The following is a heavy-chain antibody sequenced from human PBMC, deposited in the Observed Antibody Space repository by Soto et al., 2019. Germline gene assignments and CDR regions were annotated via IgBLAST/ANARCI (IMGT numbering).Heavy chain of an antibody. CDR1: GGSISSGGYY. V-gene: IGHV4-31*03. Sequence: SSETLSLTCTVSGGSISSGGYYWSWIRQHPGKGLEWIGYIYYSGSTYYNPSLKSRVTISVDTSKNQFSLKLSSVTAADTAVYYCATDSGSYYTNDAFDIWGQGTMVTVSS. D-gene: IGHD3-10*01. CDR3: ATDSGSYYTNDAFDI. CDR2: IYYSGST. J-gene: IGHJ3*02.